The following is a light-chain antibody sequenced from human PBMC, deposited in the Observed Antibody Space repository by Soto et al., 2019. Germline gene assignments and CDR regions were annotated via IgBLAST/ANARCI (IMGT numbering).Light chain of an antibody. CDR1: QSIRSD. CDR3: QQRSDWPPT. Sequence: DIQMTQSPSTLSASLGDRVTITCRASQSIRSDLNWYQQKPGKAPNLLIYTASSLQSGVPSRFSGSGFGTDFTLTISSLEPEDFAVYFCQQRSDWPPTFGQGTRLEIK. J-gene: IGKJ5*01. V-gene: IGKV1-39*01. CDR2: TAS.